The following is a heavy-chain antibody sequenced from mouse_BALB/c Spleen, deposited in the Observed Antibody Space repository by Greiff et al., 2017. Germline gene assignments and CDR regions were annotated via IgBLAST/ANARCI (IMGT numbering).Heavy chain of an antibody. Sequence: EVQGVESGGGLVKPGGSLKLSCAASGFTFSDYYMYWVRQTPEKRLEWVATISDGGSYTYYPDSVKGRFTISRDNAKNNLYLQMSSLKSEDTAMYYCASHGTYAMDYWGQGTSVTVSS. V-gene: IGHV5-4*02. CDR1: GFTFSDYY. J-gene: IGHJ4*01. CDR3: ASHGTYAMDY. CDR2: ISDGGSYT. D-gene: IGHD4-1*01.